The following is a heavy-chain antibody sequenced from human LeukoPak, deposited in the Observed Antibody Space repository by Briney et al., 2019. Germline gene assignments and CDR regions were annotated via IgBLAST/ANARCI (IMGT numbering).Heavy chain of an antibody. D-gene: IGHD2-2*01. J-gene: IGHJ6*02. CDR2: IYHSGST. CDR1: GGSISSGGYS. CDR3: ARGSVVPAAIGSFRYYYGMDV. V-gene: IGHV4-30-2*01. Sequence: PSQTLSLTCAVSGGSISSGGYSWSWIRQPPGKGLEWIGYIYHSGSTYYNPSLMSRVTISVDRSKNQFSLKLSSVTAADTAVYYCARGSVVPAAIGSFRYYYGMDVWGQGTTVTVSS.